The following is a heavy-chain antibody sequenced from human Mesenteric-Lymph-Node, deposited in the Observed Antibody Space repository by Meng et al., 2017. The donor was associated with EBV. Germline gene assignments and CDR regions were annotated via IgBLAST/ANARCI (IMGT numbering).Heavy chain of an antibody. CDR1: GGSVSSTSYY. J-gene: IGHJ5*02. D-gene: IGHD3-10*01. CDR3: ARENPARGNWFDP. Sequence: QGQPQLRGPRLVKPSETLSPTCTVSGGSVSSTSYYCSWIRQPPGKRLEWIGYVYYSGSTNYNPSLKSRVTISVDTSKNQFSLNLYSVTAADTAVYYCARENPARGNWFDPWGQGALVTVSS. V-gene: IGHV4-61*01. CDR2: VYYSGST.